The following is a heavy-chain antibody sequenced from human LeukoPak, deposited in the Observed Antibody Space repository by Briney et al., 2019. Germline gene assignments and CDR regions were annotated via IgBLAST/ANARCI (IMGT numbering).Heavy chain of an antibody. CDR2: ISSSGSTI. J-gene: IGHJ4*02. CDR1: GFTFSDYY. D-gene: IGHD3-22*01. CDR3: AKDQVTMIVVVADY. Sequence: PGGSLRLSCAASGFTFSDYYMSWIRQAPGKGLEWVSYISSSGSTIYYADSVKGRFTISRDNAKNSLYLQMNSLRAEDTAVYYCAKDQVTMIVVVADYWGQGTLVTVSS. V-gene: IGHV3-11*01.